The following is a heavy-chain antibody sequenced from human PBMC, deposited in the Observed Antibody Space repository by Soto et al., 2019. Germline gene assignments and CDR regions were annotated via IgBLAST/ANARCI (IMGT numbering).Heavy chain of an antibody. V-gene: IGHV4-39*07. CDR2: IYYSGST. Sequence: SETLSLTCTVSGGSISSSSYYWGWIRQPPGKGLEWIGSIYYSGSTYYNPSLKSRVTISVDTSKNQFSLKLSSVTAADTAVYYCAREVDVGRESYFDYWGQGTLVTVSS. D-gene: IGHD3-10*01. CDR1: GGSISSSSYY. J-gene: IGHJ4*02. CDR3: AREVDVGRESYFDY.